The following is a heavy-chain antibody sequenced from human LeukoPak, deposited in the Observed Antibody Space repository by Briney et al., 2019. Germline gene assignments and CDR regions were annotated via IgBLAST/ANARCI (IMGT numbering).Heavy chain of an antibody. V-gene: IGHV1-2*02. CDR2: INPNSGGT. D-gene: IGHD2-2*01. J-gene: IGHJ5*02. CDR3: ARDEGVVVPAAIFGFDP. Sequence: ASVKVSCKASGYTFTGYYMHWVRQAPGQGLEWMGWINPNSGGTNYAQKFQGRVTMTRDTSISTAYMELSRLRSDDTAVYYCARDEGVVVPAAIFGFDPWGQGTLVTVSS. CDR1: GYTFTGYY.